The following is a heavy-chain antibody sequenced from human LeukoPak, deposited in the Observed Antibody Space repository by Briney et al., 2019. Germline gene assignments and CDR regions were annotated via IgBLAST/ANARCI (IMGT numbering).Heavy chain of an antibody. CDR2: ITNDGSST. Sequence: GGSLRLSCAASGLTFSSHWMHWVRQAPGKGLVWVSRITNDGSSTTYADSVKGRFTISRDNAKNSLYLQINSLRAEDTAVYYCATHNNYKMDVWGQGTTVTVSS. V-gene: IGHV3-74*01. J-gene: IGHJ6*02. CDR3: ATHNNYKMDV. CDR1: GLTFSSHW. D-gene: IGHD1-1*01.